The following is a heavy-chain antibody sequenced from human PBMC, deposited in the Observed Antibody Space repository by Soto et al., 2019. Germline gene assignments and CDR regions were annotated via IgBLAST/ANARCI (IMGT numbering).Heavy chain of an antibody. D-gene: IGHD1-7*01. CDR1: GFTFTGHY. CDR3: AKDRRAGGNYGFYSDF. Sequence: QVQLEQSGAEVKKPGASVKVSCKASGFTFTGHYIHWVRQAPGQGLEWMGWINPNSGGTSYAQKFQGRVTMTRDTSITTAYMELSRLSSDDTAVYYCAKDRRAGGNYGFYSDFWGQGALVIVSS. J-gene: IGHJ4*02. V-gene: IGHV1-2*02. CDR2: INPNSGGT.